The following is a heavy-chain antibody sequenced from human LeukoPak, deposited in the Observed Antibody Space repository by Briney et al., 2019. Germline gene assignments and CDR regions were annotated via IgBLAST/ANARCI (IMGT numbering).Heavy chain of an antibody. V-gene: IGHV3-23*01. CDR1: GFTFSSYG. CDR3: AKAVSCSSTSCYRSYGMDV. Sequence: GGSLRLSCAASGFTFSSYGMSWVRQAPGKGLEWVSGISGSGGSTYYADSVKGRFTISRDNSKNTLYLQMNSQRAEDTAVYYCAKAVSCSSTSCYRSYGMDVWGQGTTVTVSS. CDR2: ISGSGGST. J-gene: IGHJ6*02. D-gene: IGHD2-2*02.